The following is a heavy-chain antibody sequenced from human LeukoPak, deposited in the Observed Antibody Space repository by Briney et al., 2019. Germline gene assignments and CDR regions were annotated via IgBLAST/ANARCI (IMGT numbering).Heavy chain of an antibody. J-gene: IGHJ6*03. CDR1: GFTFSSYG. Sequence: GSLGLSCAASGFTFSSYGMHWVRQAPGKGLEWIGSIYYSGSTYYNPSLKSRVTISVDTSKNQFSLKLITVTAADTGVYYCARVLSGSGHYYYYMDVWGKGTTVTVSS. D-gene: IGHD3-3*01. V-gene: IGHV4-39*07. CDR3: ARVLSGSGHYYYYMDV. CDR2: IYYSGST.